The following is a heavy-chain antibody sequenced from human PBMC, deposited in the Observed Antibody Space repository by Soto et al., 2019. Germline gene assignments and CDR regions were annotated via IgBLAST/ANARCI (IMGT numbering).Heavy chain of an antibody. CDR2: ISDSGDRT. D-gene: IGHD3-16*02. V-gene: IGHV3-23*01. J-gene: IGHJ3*01. Sequence: PGGSLRLSCASSGFTLSMSAVNWVRQAPGKGLEWVSYISDSGDRTYYADPVKGRFTISRDRSKNTVSLQMDSLRAEDTAVYYCAKDRGIIVKAGDAFDVWGQGTKVTVSS. CDR3: AKDRGIIVKAGDAFDV. CDR1: GFTLSMSA.